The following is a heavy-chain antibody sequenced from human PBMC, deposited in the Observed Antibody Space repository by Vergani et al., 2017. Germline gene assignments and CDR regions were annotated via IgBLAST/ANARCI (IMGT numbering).Heavy chain of an antibody. Sequence: EIQVLESGGGLVQPGGSLRLSCAASGFTFSSYAMSWVRQAPGKGLQWVSGISGSGGNTVYADSVKGRFTISRDNSKNTLYLQMSSLRAEDTAVYFCVKEISYYDTLTAYYGMDVWGQGTTVTVSS. CDR2: ISGSGGNT. CDR1: GFTFSSYA. CDR3: VKEISYYDTLTAYYGMDV. V-gene: IGHV3-23*01. J-gene: IGHJ6*02. D-gene: IGHD3-9*01.